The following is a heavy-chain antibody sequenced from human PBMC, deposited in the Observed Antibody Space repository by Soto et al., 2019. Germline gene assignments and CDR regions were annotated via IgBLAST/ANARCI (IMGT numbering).Heavy chain of an antibody. J-gene: IGHJ4*02. CDR3: ARHVRQVGAYYFDY. Sequence: GESLKISCKGSGYSFTSYWIGWVRQMPGKGLEWMGIIYPGDSDTRYSPSFQGQVTISADKSISPAYLQWSSRKASDTAMYYCARHVRQVGAYYFDYWGQGTLVTVSS. CDR2: IYPGDSDT. V-gene: IGHV5-51*01. D-gene: IGHD1-26*01. CDR1: GYSFTSYW.